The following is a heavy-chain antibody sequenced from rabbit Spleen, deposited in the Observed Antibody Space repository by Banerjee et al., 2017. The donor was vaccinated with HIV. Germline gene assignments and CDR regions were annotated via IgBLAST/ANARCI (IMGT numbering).Heavy chain of an antibody. V-gene: IGHV1S45*01. CDR2: TYTGSRGGT. Sequence: QEQLEESGGDLVKPEGSLTLTCTGSGFSFSSGYDMCWVRQAPGKGLEWIACTYTGSRGGTYYASWAKGRFTISIASSTTVDLKMTNLTAADTATYFCARAGVSNAVGYGYAWNLWGQGTLVTVS. D-gene: IGHD6-1*01. J-gene: IGHJ4*01. CDR1: GFSFSSGYD. CDR3: ARAGVSNAVGYGYAWNL.